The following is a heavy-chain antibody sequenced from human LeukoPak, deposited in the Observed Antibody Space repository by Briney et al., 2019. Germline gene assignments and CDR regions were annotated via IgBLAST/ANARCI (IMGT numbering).Heavy chain of an antibody. CDR1: GYSFTSYW. J-gene: IGHJ3*02. CDR3: ATRPDYYDDAFDI. CDR2: IYPGDSDT. Sequence: GGSLKISCKGSGYSFTSYWIGWVRQMPGKGLEWMGIIYPGDSDTRYSPSFQGQVTISADKSISTAYLQWSSLKASDTAMYYCATRPDYYDDAFDIWGQGTMVTVSS. D-gene: IGHD3-22*01. V-gene: IGHV5-51*01.